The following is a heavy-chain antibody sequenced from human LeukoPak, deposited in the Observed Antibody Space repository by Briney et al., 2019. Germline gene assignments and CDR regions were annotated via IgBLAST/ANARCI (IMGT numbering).Heavy chain of an antibody. CDR1: GFTFDDYA. CDR3: AKAAPNGNSN. Sequence: GRSLRLSCAASGFTFDDYAMHWVRQAPGKGLEWVSGISWNSGSIGYADSVKGRFTISRDNSKNTLYLQMNSLRAEDTAVYYCAKAAPNGNSNWGQGTLVTVSS. D-gene: IGHD1/OR15-1a*01. J-gene: IGHJ4*02. V-gene: IGHV3-9*01. CDR2: ISWNSGSI.